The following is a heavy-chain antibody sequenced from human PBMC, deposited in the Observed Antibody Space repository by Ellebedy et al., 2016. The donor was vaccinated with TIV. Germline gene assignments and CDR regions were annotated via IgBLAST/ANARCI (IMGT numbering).Heavy chain of an antibody. J-gene: IGHJ6*03. D-gene: IGHD4-17*01. CDR2: ISSSSSYI. Sequence: GGSLRLSXVVSGFTFSSYSMNWVRQAPGKGLEWVSSISSSSSYIYYADSVKGRFTISRDNANNSLYLQMNSLRAEDTAVYYCARGGDSGDYYYYYYYMDVWGKGTTVTVSS. V-gene: IGHV3-21*01. CDR3: ARGGDSGDYYYYYYYMDV. CDR1: GFTFSSYS.